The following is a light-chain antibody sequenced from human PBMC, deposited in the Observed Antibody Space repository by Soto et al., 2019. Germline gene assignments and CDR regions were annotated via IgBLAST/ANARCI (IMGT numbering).Light chain of an antibody. CDR2: EVT. CDR3: SSYTNINTRACV. Sequence: QSALTQPASVSGSPGQSITISCTGTSGDIGSYNRVSWYQQHPGKAPKLIIYEVTDRPSGVSNRFSGSKSGNTASLTISGLQAEDAAEYYCSSYTNINTRACVFGPGTMGTVL. CDR1: SGDIGSYNR. J-gene: IGLJ1*01. V-gene: IGLV2-14*01.